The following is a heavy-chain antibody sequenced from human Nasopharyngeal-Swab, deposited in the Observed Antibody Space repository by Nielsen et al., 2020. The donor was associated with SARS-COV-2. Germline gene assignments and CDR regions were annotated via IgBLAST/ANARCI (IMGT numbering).Heavy chain of an antibody. V-gene: IGHV1-69*04. Sequence: SVKVSCKASGGTFSSYAISWVRQAPGQGLEWMGRIIPILGIANYAQKFQSRVTITADKSTSTAYMELSSLRSEDTAVYYCATSSGYIVVVPAAIRRYYGMDVWGQGTTVTVSS. D-gene: IGHD2-2*01. CDR2: IIPILGIA. J-gene: IGHJ6*02. CDR3: ATSSGYIVVVPAAIRRYYGMDV. CDR1: GGTFSSYA.